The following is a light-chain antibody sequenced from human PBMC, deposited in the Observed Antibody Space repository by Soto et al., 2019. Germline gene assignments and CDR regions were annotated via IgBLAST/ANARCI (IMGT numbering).Light chain of an antibody. CDR1: SSDVDGYNY. V-gene: IGLV2-23*02. J-gene: IGLJ2*01. CDR2: DVN. Sequence: QSVLTQPASVSGSPGQSITISCTGTSSDVDGYNYVSWYQYHPGKAPKLMIYDVNNRPSGVSNRFSGSKSGNTASLTISGLQTEDEADYYCCSYAGNSTYVLFGGGTKVTVL. CDR3: CSYAGNSTYVL.